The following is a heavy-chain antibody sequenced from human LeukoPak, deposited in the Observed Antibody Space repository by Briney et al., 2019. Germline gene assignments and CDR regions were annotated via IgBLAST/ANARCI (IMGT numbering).Heavy chain of an antibody. Sequence: GASVTVSCKASGGTFSSYAISWVRQAPGQGLEWMGGIIPILGTANYAQKFQGRVTITADESTSTAYMELSSLRSEDTAVYYCAREVTSYRKALYYFDYWGQGTLVTVSS. CDR2: IIPILGTA. CDR3: AREVTSYRKALYYFDY. CDR1: GGTFSSYA. D-gene: IGHD1-26*01. V-gene: IGHV1-69*13. J-gene: IGHJ4*02.